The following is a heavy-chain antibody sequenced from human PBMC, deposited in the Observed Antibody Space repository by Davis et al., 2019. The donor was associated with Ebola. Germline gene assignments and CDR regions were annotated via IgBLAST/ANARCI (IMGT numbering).Heavy chain of an antibody. Sequence: MPSETLSLTCTVSGGSISSGDYYWSWIRQPPGKGLEWIGEINHSGSTNYNPSLKSRVTISVDTSKNQFSLKLSSVTAADTAVYYCARGSLYVWFDPWGQGTLVTVSS. D-gene: IGHD3-16*01. CDR3: ARGSLYVWFDP. CDR1: GGSISSGDYY. CDR2: INHSGST. V-gene: IGHV4-30-4*01. J-gene: IGHJ5*02.